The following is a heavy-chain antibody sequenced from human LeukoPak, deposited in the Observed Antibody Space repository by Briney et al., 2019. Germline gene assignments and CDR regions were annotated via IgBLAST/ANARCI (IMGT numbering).Heavy chain of an antibody. CDR1: GFTFDDYG. J-gene: IGHJ4*02. CDR3: AKDVGNYYDSSGYLNYFDY. V-gene: IGHV3-20*04. D-gene: IGHD3-22*01. Sequence: PGGSLRLSCAASGFTFDDYGMSWVRQAPGKGLEWVSGINWNGGSTGYADSVKGRFTISRDNSKNTLYLQMNSLRAEDTAVYYCAKDVGNYYDSSGYLNYFDYWGQGTLVTVSS. CDR2: INWNGGST.